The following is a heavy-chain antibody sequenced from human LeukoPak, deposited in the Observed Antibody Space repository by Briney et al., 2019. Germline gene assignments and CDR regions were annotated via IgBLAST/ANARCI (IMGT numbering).Heavy chain of an antibody. J-gene: IGHJ5*02. V-gene: IGHV4-59*08. Sequence: SETLSLTCTVSGGPMSTYYWNWIRQPPGKGLEWIGSIYNSGSTNYNPSLKSRVTISVDTSKNQFSLKLSSVTATDTAVYYCARQARENWFDPWGQGTLVTVSS. CDR3: ARQARENWFDP. CDR1: GGPMSTYY. CDR2: IYNSGST.